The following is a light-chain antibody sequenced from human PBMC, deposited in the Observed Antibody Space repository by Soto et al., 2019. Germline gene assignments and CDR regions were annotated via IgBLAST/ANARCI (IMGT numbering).Light chain of an antibody. CDR3: CSYGGRTTFRV. V-gene: IGLV2-11*01. Sequence: QSALTQPRSVSGSPGQSITISCTGTSSDFGDSNFVSWYRQHPGKAPKLLIYDADKTPSGVPDRLAGSKSGKTASLTISGLQAEDEADYYCCSYGGRTTFRVFGGGTKLTVL. J-gene: IGLJ3*02. CDR1: SSDFGDSNF. CDR2: DAD.